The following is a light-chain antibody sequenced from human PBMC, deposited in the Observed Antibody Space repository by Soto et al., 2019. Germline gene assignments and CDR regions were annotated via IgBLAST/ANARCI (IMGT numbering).Light chain of an antibody. CDR3: TSYSSSSTPYV. V-gene: IGLV2-14*03. CDR1: SNDVGGYNF. Sequence: QSVLTQPASVSGSPGQSITISCTGTSNDVGGYNFVSWYQQHPGKAPKLMIYDVTDRPSGVSNRFSASKSGNTASLTISGLQAEDEADYYCTSYSSSSTPYVFGTGTKLTVL. CDR2: DVT. J-gene: IGLJ1*01.